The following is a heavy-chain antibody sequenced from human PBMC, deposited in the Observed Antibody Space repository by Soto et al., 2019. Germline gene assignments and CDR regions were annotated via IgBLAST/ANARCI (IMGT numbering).Heavy chain of an antibody. V-gene: IGHV4-59*01. J-gene: IGHJ6*02. D-gene: IGHD3-10*01. CDR1: GGSISSYY. Sequence: PSETLSLPCTVSGGSISSYYWSWIRQPPGKGLEWIGYIYYSGSTNYNPSLKSRVTISLDTSKNQFSLKLSSVTAADTAVYYCARAQLLWFGELWGGMDVWGQGTTVTVSS. CDR3: ARAQLLWFGELWGGMDV. CDR2: IYYSGST.